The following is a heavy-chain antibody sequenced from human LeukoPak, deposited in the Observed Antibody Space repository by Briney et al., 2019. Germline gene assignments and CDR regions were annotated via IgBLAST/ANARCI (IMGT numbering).Heavy chain of an antibody. Sequence: SQTLSLTCTVSGGSISSGSYYWSWIRQPAGKGLEWIGRIYTSGSTNYNPSLKSRVTISVDTSKNQLSLKLSSATAADTAVYYCARSHPDYYDSSGYFYGVDPWGQGTLVTVSS. CDR3: ARSHPDYYDSSGYFYGVDP. J-gene: IGHJ5*02. CDR1: GGSISSGSYY. D-gene: IGHD3-22*01. CDR2: IYTSGST. V-gene: IGHV4-61*02.